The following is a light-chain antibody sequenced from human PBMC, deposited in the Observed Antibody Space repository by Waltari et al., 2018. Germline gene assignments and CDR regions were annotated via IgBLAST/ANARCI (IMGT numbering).Light chain of an antibody. CDR2: GAS. CDR1: QSVSSSY. Sequence: IALTQSPGTLSLSPGERATLSCRASQSVSSSYLAWYQQKPGQAPRLLIYGASSRATGIPDRFSGSGSGTHFTLTISRLEPEDFAVYYCQQYGSSPRTFGQGTKVEIK. CDR3: QQYGSSPRT. V-gene: IGKV3-20*01. J-gene: IGKJ1*01.